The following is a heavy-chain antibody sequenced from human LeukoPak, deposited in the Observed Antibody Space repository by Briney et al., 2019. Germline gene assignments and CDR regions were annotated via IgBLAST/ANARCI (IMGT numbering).Heavy chain of an antibody. CDR1: GGTFSSYA. CDR3: ARVRHSTYYYDSSGYYPNWFDP. V-gene: IGHV1-2*06. Sequence: ASVKVSCKASGGTFSSYAISWVRQAPGQGLEWMGRINPNSGGTNYAQKFQGRVTMTRDTSISTAYMELSRLRSDDTAVYYCARVRHSTYYYDSSGYYPNWFDPWGQGTLVTVSS. CDR2: INPNSGGT. D-gene: IGHD3-22*01. J-gene: IGHJ5*02.